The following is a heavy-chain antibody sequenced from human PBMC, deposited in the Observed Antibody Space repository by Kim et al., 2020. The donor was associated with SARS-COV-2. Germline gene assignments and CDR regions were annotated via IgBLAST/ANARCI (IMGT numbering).Heavy chain of an antibody. CDR2: IYYSGST. CDR1: GGSISSSSYY. V-gene: IGHV4-39*07. D-gene: IGHD6-13*01. Sequence: SETLSLTCTVSGGSISSSSYYWGWIRQPPGKGLEWIGSIYYSGSTYYNPSLKSRVTISVDTSKNQFSLKLSSVTAADTAVYYCARGPSSSWYENPLDYWGQGTLVTVSS. J-gene: IGHJ4*02. CDR3: ARGPSSSWYENPLDY.